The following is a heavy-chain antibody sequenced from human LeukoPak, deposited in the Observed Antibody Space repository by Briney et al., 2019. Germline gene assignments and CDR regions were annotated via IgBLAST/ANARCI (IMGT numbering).Heavy chain of an antibody. CDR3: AKGYPTSLDY. D-gene: IGHD1-26*01. V-gene: IGHV3-23*01. J-gene: IGHJ4*02. CDR2: ISGSGDST. Sequence: GESLKISCAASGFIFSTYAMSWVRQAPGKGLEWVPGISGSGDSTYYADSVKGRFTISRDNSKNTLYLQMNSLRAEDTAVYYCAKGYPTSLDYWGQGTLVTVSS. CDR1: GFIFSTYA.